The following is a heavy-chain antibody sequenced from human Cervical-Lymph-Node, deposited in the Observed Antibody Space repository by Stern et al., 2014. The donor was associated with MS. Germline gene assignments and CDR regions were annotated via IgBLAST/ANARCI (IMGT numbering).Heavy chain of an antibody. Sequence: QVQLVQSGAEVKKPGASVKVSCKASGYTFTSYYIHWVRQAPGQGLEWVGIINPFDDNTGYAQRFQGRVTMTRDTSTSTVYMELSSLRSEDTAVYYCARVDYCGADCYSMGGAGKYWGQGTLVTVSS. D-gene: IGHD2-21*01. J-gene: IGHJ4*02. CDR3: ARVDYCGADCYSMGGAGKY. CDR2: INPFDDNT. CDR1: GYTFTSYY. V-gene: IGHV1-46*01.